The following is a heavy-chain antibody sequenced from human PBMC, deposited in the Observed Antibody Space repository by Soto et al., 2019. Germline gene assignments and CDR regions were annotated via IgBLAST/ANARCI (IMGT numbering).Heavy chain of an antibody. CDR1: GFTFSSYS. V-gene: IGHV3-21*01. CDR3: ASTVIGTGSYYYYYYYMDV. D-gene: IGHD1-1*01. CDR2: ISSSSSYI. Sequence: EVQLVESGGGLVKPGGSLRLSCAASGFTFSSYSMNWVRQAPGKGLEWVSSISSSSSYIYYADSVKGRFTISRDNAKNSLYLQMNSLRAEDTAVYYCASTVIGTGSYYYYYYYMDVWGKGTTVTVSS. J-gene: IGHJ6*03.